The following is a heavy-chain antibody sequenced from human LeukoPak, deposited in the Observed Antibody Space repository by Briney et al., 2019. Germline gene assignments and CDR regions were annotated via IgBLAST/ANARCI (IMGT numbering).Heavy chain of an antibody. J-gene: IGHJ6*02. V-gene: IGHV3-11*01. CDR2: ISSSGSTI. CDR1: GFTFSDYY. CDR3: AREGFTMVRGVPSRYYYYYGMDV. D-gene: IGHD3-10*01. Sequence: GGSLRLSCAASGFTFSDYYMSWIRQAPGKGLEWVSYISSSGSTIYYADSVKGRFTISRDNAKNSLYLQMNSLRAEDTAVYYCAREGFTMVRGVPSRYYYYYGMDVWGQGTTVTVSS.